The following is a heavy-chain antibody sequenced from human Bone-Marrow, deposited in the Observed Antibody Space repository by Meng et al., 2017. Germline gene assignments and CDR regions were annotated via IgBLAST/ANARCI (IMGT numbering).Heavy chain of an antibody. CDR2: IHQDGYT. V-gene: IGHV4-4*02. J-gene: IGHJ4*02. Sequence: HVQQQESGPALVNTSGALSRICAVARFSISSTNWWGWVRQPPGKGLEWIGEIHQDGYTNYSPSLKSRVTISVGKSRNQFSLKLNSVTAADTAVSYCARLGPPIAAGDPFDYWGQGTLVTVSS. CDR3: ARLGPPIAAGDPFDY. D-gene: IGHD6-13*01. CDR1: RFSISSTNW.